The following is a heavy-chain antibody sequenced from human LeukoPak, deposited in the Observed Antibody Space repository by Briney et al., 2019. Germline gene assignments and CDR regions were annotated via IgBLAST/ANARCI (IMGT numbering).Heavy chain of an antibody. Sequence: GSLRLSFAASGFTFDDYAMHWVRQAPGKGLEWVSLISGDGGSTYYADSVKGRFTISRDNSKNSLYLQMNSLRTEDTALYYCAKDTDSRFPDSSGYYADYWGQGTLVTVSS. D-gene: IGHD3-22*01. J-gene: IGHJ4*02. V-gene: IGHV3-43*02. CDR3: AKDTDSRFPDSSGYYADY. CDR1: GFTFDDYA. CDR2: ISGDGGST.